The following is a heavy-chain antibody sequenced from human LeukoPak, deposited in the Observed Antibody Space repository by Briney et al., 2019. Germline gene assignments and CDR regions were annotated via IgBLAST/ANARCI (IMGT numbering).Heavy chain of an antibody. CDR2: INPSGGST. D-gene: IGHD6-6*01. V-gene: IGHV1-46*01. CDR1: GYTFTSYY. CDR3: ARAVVAARRRSRYFDY. Sequence: ASVKVSCKASGYTFTSYYMHWVRQAPGQGLEWMGIINPSGGSTSYAQKFQGRVTMTRNTSISTAYMELSSLRSEDTAVYYCARAVVAARRRSRYFDYWGQGTLVTVSS. J-gene: IGHJ4*02.